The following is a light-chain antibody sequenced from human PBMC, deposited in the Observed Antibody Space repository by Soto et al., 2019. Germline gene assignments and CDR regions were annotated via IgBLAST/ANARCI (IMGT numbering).Light chain of an antibody. V-gene: IGKV1-39*01. J-gene: IGKJ1*01. CDR2: EAS. Sequence: DIQMTQSPSSLSASVVDRVTITCLASQPISRYLNWYQQKPGKAPKLLIYEASTLQSGVPSRFSGSGSGTDFTLTISSLQPEDFATYSCQQSYSSSWTCGQGNKVDIK. CDR1: QPISRY. CDR3: QQSYSSSWT.